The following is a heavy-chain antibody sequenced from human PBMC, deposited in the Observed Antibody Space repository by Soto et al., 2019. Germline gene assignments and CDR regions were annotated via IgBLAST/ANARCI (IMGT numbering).Heavy chain of an antibody. J-gene: IGHJ4*02. CDR3: ARQYPSSSRHFDH. Sequence: PGGSLRLSCAASGFTFSSYAMIWVRQAPGKGLEWVSSISAGSSNIYYAPSVKGRFTISRDNAKNLVYLQINSLRAEDTAVYYCARQYPSSSRHFDHWGQGTRVTVSS. CDR1: GFTFSSYA. CDR2: ISAGSSNI. D-gene: IGHD6-6*01. V-gene: IGHV3-21*01.